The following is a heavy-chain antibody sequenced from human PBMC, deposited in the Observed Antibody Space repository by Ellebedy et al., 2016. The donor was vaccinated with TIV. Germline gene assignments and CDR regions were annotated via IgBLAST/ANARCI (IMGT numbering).Heavy chain of an antibody. V-gene: IGHV1-24*01. D-gene: IGHD4-17*01. J-gene: IGHJ3*02. CDR1: GDTLTDSS. CDR2: FDPEDGET. CDR3: ATAYGDYVHDAFDI. Sequence: AASVKVSCKVSGDTLTDSSMHWVRQPPGKGLEWMGGFDPEDGETIYDQKFQGRVTMTEDTSTDTAYMELSSLRAEDTAVYYCATAYGDYVHDAFDIWGQGTMVTVSS.